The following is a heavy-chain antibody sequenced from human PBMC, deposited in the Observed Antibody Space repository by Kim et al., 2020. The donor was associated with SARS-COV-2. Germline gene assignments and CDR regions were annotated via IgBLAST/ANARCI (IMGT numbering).Heavy chain of an antibody. CDR1: GYSFTSYY. J-gene: IGHJ3*02. V-gene: IGHV1-46*01. D-gene: IGHD3-9*01. Sequence: ASMKVSCKASGYSFTSYYIHWVRQAPGQGLEWMGIINPRGGSAAYAQKFQGRDTMTRDTSTSTVYMELSSLRSEDTAVYYCARVFGIYDILSGLDGAFDIWGQGTVVTVSS. CDR3: ARVFGIYDILSGLDGAFDI. CDR2: INPRGGSA.